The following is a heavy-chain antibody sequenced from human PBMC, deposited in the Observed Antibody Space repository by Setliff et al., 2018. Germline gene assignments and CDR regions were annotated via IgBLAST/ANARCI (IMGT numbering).Heavy chain of an antibody. J-gene: IGHJ6*02. CDR3: ARSSSGSPHYYYAMDV. CDR1: GDSISTSSYY. V-gene: IGHV4-39*07. Sequence: PSETLSLTCSASGDSISTSSYYWGWIRQPPGKGLEWIGSIYYRGSTYHNPSLESRVTVSVDTSKNQFSLKLSSVPAADTAVYYCARSSSGSPHYYYAMDVWGQGTTVTVSS. D-gene: IGHD3-10*01. CDR2: IYYRGST.